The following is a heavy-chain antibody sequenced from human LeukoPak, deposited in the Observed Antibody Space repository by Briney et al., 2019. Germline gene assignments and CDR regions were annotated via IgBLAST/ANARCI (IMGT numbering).Heavy chain of an antibody. D-gene: IGHD2-21*01. J-gene: IGHJ4*02. CDR2: INPDGSTT. CDR3: ARAGGTYCGGDCLDY. V-gene: IGHV3-74*01. Sequence: HPGGSLRLSCAGSEFTFSRHWMHWVRQAPGKGLVWVSRINPDGSTTNYADPVKGRFTVSRDNAKDTLYLQMNSLRAEDTAVYYCARAGGTYCGGDCLDYWGQGTLVTVSS. CDR1: EFTFSRHW.